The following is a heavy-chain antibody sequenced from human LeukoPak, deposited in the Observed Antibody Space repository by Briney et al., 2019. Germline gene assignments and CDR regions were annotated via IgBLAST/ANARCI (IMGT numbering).Heavy chain of an antibody. J-gene: IGHJ3*02. Sequence: ASVKVSCKASGYTFTSYDINWVRQATGQGLEWMGWMNPNSGNTGYAQKFQGRVTITRNTSISTAYMELSSLRSEDTAVYYCARGETTDDAFDIWGQGTMVTVSS. CDR2: MNPNSGNT. CDR3: ARGETTDDAFDI. D-gene: IGHD4-17*01. CDR1: GYTFTSYD. V-gene: IGHV1-8*03.